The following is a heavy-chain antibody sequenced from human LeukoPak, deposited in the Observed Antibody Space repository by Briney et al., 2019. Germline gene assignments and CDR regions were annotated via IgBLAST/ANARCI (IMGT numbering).Heavy chain of an antibody. D-gene: IGHD3-9*01. V-gene: IGHV3-23*01. CDR2: ISDTGEST. CDR1: GFTFSIYA. CDR3: AKGYDILTGYFFDY. J-gene: IGHJ4*02. Sequence: GGSLRLSCAASGFTFSIYAMSWVRQAPGKGLEWVSSISDTGESTYYVDSAKGRFTISRDNSKNTLYLQMNTLGAEDVALYYCAKGYDILTGYFFDYWGQGTLVTVSS.